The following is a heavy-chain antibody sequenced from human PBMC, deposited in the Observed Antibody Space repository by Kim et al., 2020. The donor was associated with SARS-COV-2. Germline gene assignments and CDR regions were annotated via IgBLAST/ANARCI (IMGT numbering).Heavy chain of an antibody. Sequence: GGSLRLSCAASGFTFSGYWMSWVRQAPGKGLEWVATMKYDGSVKFYVDSVKGRFTISRDNAKNSVFLELSSLTVEDTAVYFCARVGGSRHSSGWYSFLDYWGQGTLVTVSS. CDR1: GFTFSGYW. CDR2: MKYDGSVK. CDR3: ARVGGSRHSSGWYSFLDY. D-gene: IGHD6-13*01. V-gene: IGHV3-7*03. J-gene: IGHJ4*02.